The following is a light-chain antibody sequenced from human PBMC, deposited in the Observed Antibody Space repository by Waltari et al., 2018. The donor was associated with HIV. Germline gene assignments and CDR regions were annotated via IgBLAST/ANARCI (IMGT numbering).Light chain of an antibody. Sequence: QSVLTQSPSASGTPGQRVTISCSGSNSTLGSTYVYWYQQLPGTTPRLLIYTTNQRPSGVPDRFSGSKSGTSASLAISGLRSEDEADYYCAAWDASRSGVVFGGGTKLTVL. CDR1: NSTLGSTY. CDR3: AAWDASRSGVV. CDR2: TTN. V-gene: IGLV1-47*01. J-gene: IGLJ2*01.